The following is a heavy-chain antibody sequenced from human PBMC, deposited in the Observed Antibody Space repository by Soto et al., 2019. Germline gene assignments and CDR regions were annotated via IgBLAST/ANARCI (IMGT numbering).Heavy chain of an antibody. J-gene: IGHJ4*02. D-gene: IGHD5-12*01. V-gene: IGHV4-59*01. CDR2: IYYSGST. Sequence: SETLSLTCTVSGGSISSYYWSWIRQPPGKGLEWIGYIYYSGSTNYNPSLKSRVTISVDTSKNQFSLKLSSVTAADTAVYYCAREERGYDRRFDYWGLGTLVTVSS. CDR1: GGSISSYY. CDR3: AREERGYDRRFDY.